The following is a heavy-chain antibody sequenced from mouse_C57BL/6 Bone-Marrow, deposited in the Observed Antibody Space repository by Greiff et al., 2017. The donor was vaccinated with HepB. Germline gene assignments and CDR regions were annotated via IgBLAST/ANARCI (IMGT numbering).Heavy chain of an antibody. V-gene: IGHV1-52*01. CDR2: IDPSDSET. D-gene: IGHD2-2*01. CDR1: GYTFTSYW. Sequence: VQLQQPGAELVRPGSSVKLSCKASGYTFTSYWMHWVKQRPIQGLEWIGNIDPSDSETHYNQKFKDKATLTVDKSPSTAYMQLSSLTSEDSAVYYCARSWYGYPYAMDYWGQGTSVTVSS. CDR3: ARSWYGYPYAMDY. J-gene: IGHJ4*01.